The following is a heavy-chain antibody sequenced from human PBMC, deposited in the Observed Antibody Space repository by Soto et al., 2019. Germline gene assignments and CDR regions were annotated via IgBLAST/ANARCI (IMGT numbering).Heavy chain of an antibody. Sequence: PGGSLRLSCAASGFTFSSYGMHWVRQAPGKGLEWVAVISYDGSNKYYADSVKGRFTISRDNSKNTLYLQMNSLRAEDTAVYYCETGDGYSIGAFDIWGQGTMVTVSS. CDR3: ETGDGYSIGAFDI. CDR2: ISYDGSNK. D-gene: IGHD5-18*01. CDR1: GFTFSSYG. J-gene: IGHJ3*02. V-gene: IGHV3-30*03.